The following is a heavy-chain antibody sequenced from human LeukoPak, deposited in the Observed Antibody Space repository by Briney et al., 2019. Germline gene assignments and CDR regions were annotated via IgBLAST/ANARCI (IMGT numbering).Heavy chain of an antibody. Sequence: GGSLRLSCAASGFTFDDYGMSWVRQAPGKGLEWVSGINWNGGSTGYADSVKGRFTISRDNAKNSLYLQMNSLRAEDTAVYYCARYSYGIEDFDYWGQGTLVTVSS. J-gene: IGHJ4*02. CDR1: GFTFDDYG. D-gene: IGHD5-18*01. CDR2: INWNGGST. V-gene: IGHV3-20*04. CDR3: ARYSYGIEDFDY.